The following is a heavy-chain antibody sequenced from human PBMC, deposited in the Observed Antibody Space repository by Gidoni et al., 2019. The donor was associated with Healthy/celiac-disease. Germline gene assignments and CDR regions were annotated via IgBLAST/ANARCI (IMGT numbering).Heavy chain of an antibody. CDR3: ARDEGGYDYYYYYGMDV. J-gene: IGHJ6*02. V-gene: IGHV3-33*01. CDR2: IWYDGSNK. CDR1: GFSFSSSC. D-gene: IGHD2-15*01. Sequence: QVQLVESGGGVVQPGRSLRLSCAASGFSFSSSCMHLVRQAPGKGLEWVEVIWYDGSNKYYADSVKGRFTISRDNSKNTLYLQMNSLRAEDTAVYYCARDEGGYDYYYYYGMDVWGQGTTVTVSS.